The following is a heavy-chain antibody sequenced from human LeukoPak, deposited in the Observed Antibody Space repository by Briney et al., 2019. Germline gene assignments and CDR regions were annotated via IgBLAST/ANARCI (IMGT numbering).Heavy chain of an antibody. CDR2: INHSGST. CDR1: GGSFSGYY. V-gene: IGHV4-34*01. CDR3: ARGLVYSSSPDYFDH. D-gene: IGHD6-13*01. J-gene: IGHJ4*02. Sequence: SETLSLTCAVYGGSFSGYYWSWIRQPPGKGLEWIGEINHSGSTNYNPSLKSRVTISVDTSKNQFSLKLNSVSAADTAVYYCARGLVYSSSPDYFDHWGQGTLVTVSS.